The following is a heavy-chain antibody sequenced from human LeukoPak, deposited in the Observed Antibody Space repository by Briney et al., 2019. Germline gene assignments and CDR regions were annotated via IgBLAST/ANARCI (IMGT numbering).Heavy chain of an antibody. V-gene: IGHV3-66*01. CDR3: ARERATLGYGDYYFDY. CDR2: IYSGGST. CDR1: GFTVSSNY. D-gene: IGHD4-17*01. Sequence: GGSLRLSCAASGFTVSSNYMSWVRQAPGKGLEWVSVIYSGGSTYYADSVKGRFTISRDNSKNTLYLQMNSLRAEDTAVYYCARERATLGYGDYYFDYWGQGTLVTVSS. J-gene: IGHJ4*02.